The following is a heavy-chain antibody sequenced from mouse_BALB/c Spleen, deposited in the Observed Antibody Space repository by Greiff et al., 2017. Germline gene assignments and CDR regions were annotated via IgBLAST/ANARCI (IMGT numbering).Heavy chain of an antibody. V-gene: IGHV1-77*01. CDR1: GYTFTDYV. Sequence: QVQLQQSGPELVKPGASVKMSCKASGYTFTDYVISWVKQRTGQGLEWIGEIYPGSGSTYYNEKFKGKATLTADKSSNTAYMQLSSLTSEDSAVYFCARLGITHYAMDYWGQGTSVTVSS. CDR3: ARLGITHYAMDY. J-gene: IGHJ4*01. D-gene: IGHD2-4*01. CDR2: IYPGSGST.